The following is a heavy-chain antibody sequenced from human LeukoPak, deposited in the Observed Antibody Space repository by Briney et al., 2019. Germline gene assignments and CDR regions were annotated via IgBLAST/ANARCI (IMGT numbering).Heavy chain of an antibody. CDR1: GGSIINHY. J-gene: IGHJ5*02. Sequence: SETLSLTCTVSGGSIINHYWSWLRQPAGKGLEWIGRIYSSGSANYSPSLKSRVSMSIDTSNNHFSLNLTSVTAADTALYFCARDVRYASGWSTPESWGQGTLVTVSS. CDR2: IYSSGSA. V-gene: IGHV4-4*07. D-gene: IGHD6-19*01. CDR3: ARDVRYASGWSTPES.